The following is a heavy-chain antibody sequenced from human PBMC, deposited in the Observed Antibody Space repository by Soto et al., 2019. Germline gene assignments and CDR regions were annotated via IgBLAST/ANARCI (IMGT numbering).Heavy chain of an antibody. V-gene: IGHV3-74*01. CDR1: GLTFSTPW. Sequence: PGGSLRLSCAASGLTFSTPWMHWVRQAPGKGLVWVSHINSDGSSTSYADSVKGRFTISRDNAKNTLYLQMNSLRAEDTAVYYCARDRGSGWDHFDYWGQGTLVTVSS. CDR2: INSDGSST. J-gene: IGHJ4*02. CDR3: ARDRGSGWDHFDY. D-gene: IGHD6-19*01.